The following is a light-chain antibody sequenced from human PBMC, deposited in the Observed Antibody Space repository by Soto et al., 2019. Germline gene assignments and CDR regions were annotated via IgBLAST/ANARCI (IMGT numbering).Light chain of an antibody. CDR1: SSNIGAGYD. J-gene: IGLJ1*01. Sequence: QSVLTQPPSVSGAPGQRVTISCTGSSSNIGAGYDVHWYQQLPGTAPKLLIYGNSNRPSGVPDRFSGSKSGTSASLAIPGLQAEDDADYYCQSYESSLSGYVCGTGTKVTVL. V-gene: IGLV1-40*01. CDR3: QSYESSLSGYV. CDR2: GNS.